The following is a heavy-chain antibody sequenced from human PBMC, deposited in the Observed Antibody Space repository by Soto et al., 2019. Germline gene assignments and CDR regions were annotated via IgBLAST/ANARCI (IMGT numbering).Heavy chain of an antibody. D-gene: IGHD2-15*01. Sequence: SETLSLTCTVSGGSISSGGYYWSWIRQHPGKGLEWIGYIYYSGSTYYNPSLKSRVTISVDTSKNQFSLKLSSVTAADTAVYYCARLSRYCSGGSCYYFDYWGQGTLVTVSS. CDR2: IYYSGST. CDR3: ARLSRYCSGGSCYYFDY. J-gene: IGHJ4*02. V-gene: IGHV4-39*01. CDR1: GGSISSGGYY.